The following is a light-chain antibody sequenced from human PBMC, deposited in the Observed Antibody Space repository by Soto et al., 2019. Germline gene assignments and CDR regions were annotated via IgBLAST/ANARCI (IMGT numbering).Light chain of an antibody. CDR2: GAS. CDR3: QHYGSSPT. Sequence: EFVLTQSPGTLSLSPGERATLSCRASQSISSSYLGWFQQKPGQAPRLHIYGASSRATGIPDRFSGSGSGTEFSLTISRLEAEDFAVYYCQHYGSSPTFGPGTKADIK. V-gene: IGKV3-20*01. CDR1: QSISSSY. J-gene: IGKJ3*01.